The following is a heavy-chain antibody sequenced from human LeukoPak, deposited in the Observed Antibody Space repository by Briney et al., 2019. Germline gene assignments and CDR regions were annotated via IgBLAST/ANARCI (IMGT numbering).Heavy chain of an antibody. CDR1: GFSFMNYA. V-gene: IGHV3-48*01. CDR2: ISPGGSST. J-gene: IGHJ6*03. Sequence: GGSLRLSCAGSGFSFMNYAMNWVRQAPGKGLEWVSYISPGGSSTYYADSAEGRFTISRDNAKNSLLLQMNSLRVEDTAVYYCARDHAFSYYYYYMDVWGKGTTVTVSS. CDR3: ARDHAFSYYYYYMDV. D-gene: IGHD3-3*01.